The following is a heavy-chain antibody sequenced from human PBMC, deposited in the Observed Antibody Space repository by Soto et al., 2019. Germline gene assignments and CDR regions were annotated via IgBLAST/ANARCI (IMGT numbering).Heavy chain of an antibody. D-gene: IGHD1-26*01. J-gene: IGHJ5*02. CDR1: GYTFTSSA. CDR3: ARSSGGNFGIIIEGTNWFAP. V-gene: IGHV1-58*01. CDR2: IVVGRGNT. Sequence: SVKVSCKASGYTFTSSAVQWVRQARGQGLEWIGWIVVGRGNTAYAQKFKGRVTLTRDTSASTVYMEVSSLTSEDTAMYYCARSSGGNFGIIIEGTNWFAPWGQGTLVTVSS.